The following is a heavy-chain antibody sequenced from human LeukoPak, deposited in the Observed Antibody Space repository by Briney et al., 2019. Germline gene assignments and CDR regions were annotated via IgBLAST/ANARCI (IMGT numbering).Heavy chain of an antibody. D-gene: IGHD3-9*01. V-gene: IGHV4-59*08. CDR3: ARGGSTLHSAGGHDIEFYYYYYMDV. CDR2: IYYSGNT. CDR1: GGSITNYY. J-gene: IGHJ6*03. Sequence: SETLSLTCTVSGGSITNYYWNWIRQPPGKGLEWIGYIYYSGNTKYNPSLRSRVTMSLDTSKNQFSLKLYSVTAANTAVYYCARGGSTLHSAGGHDIEFYYYYYMDVWGKGTTVTISS.